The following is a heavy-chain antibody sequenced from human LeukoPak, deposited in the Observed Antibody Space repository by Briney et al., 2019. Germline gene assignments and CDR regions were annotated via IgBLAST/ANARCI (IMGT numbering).Heavy chain of an antibody. J-gene: IGHJ4*02. Sequence: PSETLSLTCTVSGGSISSYYWSWIRQPAGKGLEWIGRLYTSGDTNYNPSLKSRLTMSLDTSKNQFSLKLSSVTAADTAVYYCARDEHDYGDYGTFDYWGQGTLVTASS. CDR2: LYTSGDT. CDR3: ARDEHDYGDYGTFDY. D-gene: IGHD4-17*01. V-gene: IGHV4-4*07. CDR1: GGSISSYY.